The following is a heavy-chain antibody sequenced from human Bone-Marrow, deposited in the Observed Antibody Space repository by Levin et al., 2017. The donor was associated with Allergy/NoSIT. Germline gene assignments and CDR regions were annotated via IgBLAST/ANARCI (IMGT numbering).Heavy chain of an antibody. J-gene: IGHJ3*02. D-gene: IGHD3-16*01. CDR2: IHWNSITT. V-gene: IGHV3-9*01. CDR1: EFTFDDYA. Sequence: GGSLRLSCAAFEFTFDDYAMHWVRQVPGKGLEWVSGIHWNSITTGYADSVKGRFTISRDSAKSSLYLQMNSLRVEDTAIYYCAKGHSAEGWPAGWGSKMDIWGQGTLVTVSS. CDR3: AKGHSAEGWPAGWGSKMDI.